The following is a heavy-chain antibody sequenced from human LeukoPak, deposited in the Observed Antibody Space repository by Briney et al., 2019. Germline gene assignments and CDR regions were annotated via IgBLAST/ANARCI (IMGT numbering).Heavy chain of an antibody. Sequence: GGSLRLSCTASGFIFSSYWMTWVRQAPGKGLEWVANIQKDGSEKYYVDSVRGRFTISRDNAENSLYLQMDSLRAEDTAVYFCARGWYPHCYGMGDWGKGTTVTVSS. CDR3: ARGWYPHCYGMGD. J-gene: IGHJ6*04. CDR1: GFIFSSYW. V-gene: IGHV3-7*03. CDR2: IQKDGSEK. D-gene: IGHD6-13*01.